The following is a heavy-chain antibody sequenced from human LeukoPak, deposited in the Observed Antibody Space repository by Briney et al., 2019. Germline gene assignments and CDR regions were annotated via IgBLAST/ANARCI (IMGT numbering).Heavy chain of an antibody. V-gene: IGHV3-66*01. CDR3: ASIMRDYYDSSGTLFDY. CDR1: GFIVSSNY. D-gene: IGHD3-22*01. Sequence: SGGSLRLSCAASGFIVSSNYMSWVRQAPGKGLEWVSIIYSGGSTYYADSVKGRFTISRDNSKNTLYLQMNSLRAEDTAVYYCASIMRDYYDSSGTLFDYWGQGTLVTVSS. CDR2: IYSGGST. J-gene: IGHJ4*02.